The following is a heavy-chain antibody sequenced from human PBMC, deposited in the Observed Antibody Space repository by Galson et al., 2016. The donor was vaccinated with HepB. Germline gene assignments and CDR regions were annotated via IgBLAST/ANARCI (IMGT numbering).Heavy chain of an antibody. J-gene: IGHJ6*03. CDR2: IYWDDDN. CDR1: GFSLTTSGVS. Sequence: PALVKPTQTLTLTCTFSGFSLTTSGVSVGWIRQPPGKALEWLALIYWDDDNRYSPSLNTRLTITKDTSKNQVVLTMTHMDPVDTGTYYCVYNPPRQQLAPNNYQYYYMDVWGKGTTVTVSS. CDR3: VYNPPRQQLAPNNYQYYYMDV. D-gene: IGHD6-13*01. V-gene: IGHV2-5*04.